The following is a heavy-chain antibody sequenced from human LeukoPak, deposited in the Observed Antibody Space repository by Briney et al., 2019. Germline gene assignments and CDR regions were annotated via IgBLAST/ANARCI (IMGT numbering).Heavy chain of an antibody. CDR2: IYTDGKT. D-gene: IGHD6-19*01. V-gene: IGHV3-53*01. Sequence: PGGSLRLSCAVSGFIVSRNAMAWVRQAPGKGLQWVSVIYTDGKTFYEDSMKERLTISRGNCKKTLNLQQNNLISDDTADYYCARAVAGLYFDYWGQGILVTVSS. CDR3: ARAVAGLYFDY. CDR1: GFIVSRNA. J-gene: IGHJ4*02.